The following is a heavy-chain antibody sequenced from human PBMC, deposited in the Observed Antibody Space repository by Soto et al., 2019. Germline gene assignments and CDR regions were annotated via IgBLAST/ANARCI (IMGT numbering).Heavy chain of an antibody. D-gene: IGHD4-4*01. V-gene: IGHV1-2*02. CDR1: GYTFTGYY. Sequence: ESSVKVSCKASGYTFTGYYLHWVRQAPGQGLEWMGWINPNSGVANYAQRFQGRVTMTMDTSISTAYMEVTSLRYDDKAVFYCARELNSCLGNLDLWGHGTLVTVSP. J-gene: IGHJ5*02. CDR2: INPNSGVA. CDR3: ARELNSCLGNLDL.